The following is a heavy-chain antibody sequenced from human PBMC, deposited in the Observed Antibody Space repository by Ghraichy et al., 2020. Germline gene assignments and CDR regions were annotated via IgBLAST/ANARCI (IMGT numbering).Heavy chain of an antibody. J-gene: IGHJ5*02. CDR1: GGSFSGYY. Sequence: SETLSLTCAVYGGSFSGYYWSWIRQPPGKGLEWIGEINHSGSTNYNPSLKSRVTISVDTSKNQFSLKLSSVTAADTAVYYCARGLPSDCSGGSCYSQRNWFDPWGQGTLVTVSS. V-gene: IGHV4-34*01. D-gene: IGHD2-15*01. CDR2: INHSGST. CDR3: ARGLPSDCSGGSCYSQRNWFDP.